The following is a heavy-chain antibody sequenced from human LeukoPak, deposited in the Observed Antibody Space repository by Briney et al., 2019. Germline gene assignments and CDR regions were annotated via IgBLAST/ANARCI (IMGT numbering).Heavy chain of an antibody. V-gene: IGHV4-31*03. CDR1: GGSTASSGYY. J-gene: IGHJ3*02. D-gene: IGHD1-26*01. CDR2: IYYSGST. Sequence: PSETLSLTCTVSGGSTASSGYYWTWIRQLPGKGLEWIGYIYYSGSTYCNPSLKSRVSISIDRSKTQFSLKLSSVTAADTAVYYCARDLGRIVGATGGLAFDIWGQGTAVTVSS. CDR3: ARDLGRIVGATGGLAFDI.